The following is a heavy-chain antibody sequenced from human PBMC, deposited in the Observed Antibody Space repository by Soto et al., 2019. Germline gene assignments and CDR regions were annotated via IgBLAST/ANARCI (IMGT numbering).Heavy chain of an antibody. J-gene: IGHJ3*02. V-gene: IGHV4-39*01. CDR2: IYYSGST. Sequence: QLLESGPGLVKPSETLSLTCTVSGGSISSSSYYWGWIRQPPGKGLEWIGSIYYSGSTYYNPSLKSRVTISVDTSKNQFSLKLSSVTAADTAVYYCASVRAVVTAVAFDIWGQGTMVTVSS. CDR3: ASVRAVVTAVAFDI. CDR1: GGSISSSSYY. D-gene: IGHD2-15*01.